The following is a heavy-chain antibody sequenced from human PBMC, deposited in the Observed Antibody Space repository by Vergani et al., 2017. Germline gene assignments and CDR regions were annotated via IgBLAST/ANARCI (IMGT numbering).Heavy chain of an antibody. Sequence: EVQLVESGGGLVQPGGSLRLSCAASGFTVSSNYMSLVRQAPGKGLEWVSVIYSGGSTYYADSVKGRFTISRDNSKNTLYLQMNSLRAEDTAVYYCARGSSSWSFDYWGQGTLVTVSS. CDR3: ARGSSSWSFDY. V-gene: IGHV3-66*02. D-gene: IGHD6-13*01. CDR2: IYSGGST. J-gene: IGHJ4*02. CDR1: GFTVSSNY.